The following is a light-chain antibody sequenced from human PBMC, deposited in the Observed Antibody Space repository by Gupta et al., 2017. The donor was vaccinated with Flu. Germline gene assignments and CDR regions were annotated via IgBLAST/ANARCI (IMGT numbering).Light chain of an antibody. CDR3: QQYHDRPWT. CDR2: GAS. Sequence: EIVMTQSPATLSLSPGEGVTLSCRASQTVSSNLAWYQQRPGQAPRLVLYGASMRATDIPARFSGGGSGTEFTLTNSSLQSEDFAIYHCQQYHDRPWTFGQGTRVEIK. J-gene: IGKJ1*01. V-gene: IGKV3-15*01. CDR1: QTVSSN.